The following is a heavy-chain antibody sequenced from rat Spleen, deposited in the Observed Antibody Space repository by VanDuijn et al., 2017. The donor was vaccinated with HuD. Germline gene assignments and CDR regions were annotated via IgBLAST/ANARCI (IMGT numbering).Heavy chain of an antibody. CDR3: TTADY. CDR1: GFTFSNYD. CDR2: ISYDGSST. J-gene: IGHJ2*01. V-gene: IGHV5-20*01. Sequence: EVQLVESGGGLVQPGRSMKLSCAASGFTFSNYDMAWVRQAPTKGLEWVASISYDGSSTYYRDSVKGRFTISRDDAKSTLYLQMDSLRSEDTATYYCTTADYWGQGVMVTVSS.